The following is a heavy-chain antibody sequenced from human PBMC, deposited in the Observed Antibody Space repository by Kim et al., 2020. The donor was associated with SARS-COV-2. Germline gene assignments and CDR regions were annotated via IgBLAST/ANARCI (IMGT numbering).Heavy chain of an antibody. CDR3: AREAIDSIVVVTAMPNAFDI. D-gene: IGHD2-21*02. Sequence: SVKVSCKASGGTFSSYTISWVRQAPGQGLEWMGRIIPILGIANYAQKFQGRVTITADKSTSTAYMELSSLRSEDTAVYYCAREAIDSIVVVTAMPNAFDIWGQGTMVTVSS. V-gene: IGHV1-69*04. CDR2: IIPILGIA. J-gene: IGHJ3*02. CDR1: GGTFSSYT.